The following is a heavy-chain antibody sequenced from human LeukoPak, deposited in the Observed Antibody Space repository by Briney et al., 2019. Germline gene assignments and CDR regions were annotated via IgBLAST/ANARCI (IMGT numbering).Heavy chain of an antibody. V-gene: IGHV4-38-2*02. Sequence: SETLSLTCTVSGYSISSGYYWGWSRPPPGKGGEGIEIIYHSGSTYYNPPLKSPVTISVDTSKNQFSLKLSSVTAAHTAVYYCARTDSGSYRQPFDYWGQGTLVTVSS. CDR1: GYSISSGYY. CDR2: IYHSGST. D-gene: IGHD1-26*01. CDR3: ARTDSGSYRQPFDY. J-gene: IGHJ4*02.